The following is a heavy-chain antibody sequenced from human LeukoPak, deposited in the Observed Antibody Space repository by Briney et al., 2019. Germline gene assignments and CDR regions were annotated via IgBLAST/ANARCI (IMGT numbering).Heavy chain of an antibody. V-gene: IGHV4-39*07. CDR3: ARRGRGRYFDWLFLQPNWFDP. Sequence: SETLSLTCTVSGGSISSSSYYWGWIRQPPGKGLEWIGSIYYSGSTHYNPSLKSRVTISVDTSKNQFSLKLSSVTAADTAVYYCARRGRGRYFDWLFLQPNWFDPWGQGTLVTVSS. CDR2: IYYSGST. D-gene: IGHD3-9*01. J-gene: IGHJ5*02. CDR1: GGSISSSSYY.